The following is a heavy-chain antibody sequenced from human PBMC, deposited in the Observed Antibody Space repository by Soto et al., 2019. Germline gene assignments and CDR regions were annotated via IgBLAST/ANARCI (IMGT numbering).Heavy chain of an antibody. CDR3: AKEKISTSCCNWFDP. CDR1: GYPFNTYY. CDR2: IHPSGGGS. J-gene: IGHJ5*02. Sequence: ASVKVSCKSSGYPFNTYYLHWVRQAPGQGLEWMGMIHPSGGGSTYAQKFLGRVTMTMDSSTSTVFMELTSLRSADTAVYYCAKEKISTSCCNWFDPWGQGTLVTVSS. D-gene: IGHD2-2*01. V-gene: IGHV1-46*02.